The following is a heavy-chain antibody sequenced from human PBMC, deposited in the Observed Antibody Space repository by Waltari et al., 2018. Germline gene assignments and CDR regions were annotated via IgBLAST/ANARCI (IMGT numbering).Heavy chain of an antibody. CDR1: GFTFSSFG. Sequence: QLVESGGGVVQPGGSLRLSCAASGFTFSSFGMHWVRQAPGKGLEWVTFIRYDGSNKYYADSVKGRFIISRDNSKNAVYLQMNSLRPEDAAVYYCAKGSGSYEVFDPWGQGTLVTVSS. J-gene: IGHJ5*02. D-gene: IGHD1-26*01. CDR2: IRYDGSNK. V-gene: IGHV3-30*02. CDR3: AKGSGSYEVFDP.